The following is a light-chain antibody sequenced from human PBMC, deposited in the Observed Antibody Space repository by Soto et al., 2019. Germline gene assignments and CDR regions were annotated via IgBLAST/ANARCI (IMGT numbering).Light chain of an antibody. CDR2: GAS. Sequence: EVVLTQSPATLSLSPGERATLSCRASQSVSSSYLAWYQQKPGQAPRLLIYGASSRATGIPDRFSGSGSGTGFTLTISRLEPEDFAVYYCQQYGTSPYTFGQGTKVDIK. CDR1: QSVSSSY. J-gene: IGKJ2*01. CDR3: QQYGTSPYT. V-gene: IGKV3-20*01.